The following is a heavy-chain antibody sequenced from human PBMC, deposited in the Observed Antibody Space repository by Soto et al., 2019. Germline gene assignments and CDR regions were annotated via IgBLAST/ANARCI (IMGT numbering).Heavy chain of an antibody. Sequence: GGSLRLSCAASGFTFSSYAMSWVRQAPGKGLEWVSAISGSGGSTYYEDSVKGRFTISRDNSKNTLYLQMNSLRAEDTAVYYCAKGLGYCSSTSCYAYYYYGMDVWGQGTTVTVSS. D-gene: IGHD2-2*01. V-gene: IGHV3-23*01. J-gene: IGHJ6*02. CDR3: AKGLGYCSSTSCYAYYYYGMDV. CDR2: ISGSGGST. CDR1: GFTFSSYA.